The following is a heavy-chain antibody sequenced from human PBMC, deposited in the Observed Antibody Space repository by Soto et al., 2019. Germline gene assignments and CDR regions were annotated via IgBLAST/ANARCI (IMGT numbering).Heavy chain of an antibody. J-gene: IGHJ5*02. Sequence: ASVKVSCKASGYTFTGYYMHWVRQAPGQGLEWMGWINPNSGGTNYAQKFQGWVTMTRDTSISTAYMELSRLRSDDTAVYYCARGGIVVVPAAIRTPLWFDLWGQGTLVTVSS. CDR2: INPNSGGT. CDR3: ARGGIVVVPAAIRTPLWFDL. D-gene: IGHD2-2*01. CDR1: GYTFTGYY. V-gene: IGHV1-2*04.